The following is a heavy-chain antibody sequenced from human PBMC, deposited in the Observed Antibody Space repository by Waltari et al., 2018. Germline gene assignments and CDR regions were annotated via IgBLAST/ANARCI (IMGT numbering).Heavy chain of an antibody. Sequence: QVQLQESGPGLVKPSETLSLTCAVSGYSISSGYYWGWIRQPPGKGLEWSGSIYHSGSTYYNPSLKSRVTRSVDTSKNQFSLKLSSVTAADTAVYYCARAGGATTDYWGQGTLVTVSS. CDR1: GYSISSGYY. J-gene: IGHJ4*02. CDR3: ARAGGATTDY. V-gene: IGHV4-38-2*01. CDR2: IYHSGST. D-gene: IGHD1-26*01.